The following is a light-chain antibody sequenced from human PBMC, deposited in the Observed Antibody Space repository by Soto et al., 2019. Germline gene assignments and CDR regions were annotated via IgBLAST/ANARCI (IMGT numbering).Light chain of an antibody. V-gene: IGLV2-14*01. Sequence: QSALTQPASVSGSPGQSITISCTGTISDVGGYNYVSWYQQHPGNAPKLMIYDVSNRPSGVSNRLSGSKSGNTASLTISGLQAEDEADYHCNSYTTSSTYVCGPGTKVNVL. CDR2: DVS. J-gene: IGLJ1*01. CDR1: ISDVGGYNY. CDR3: NSYTTSSTYV.